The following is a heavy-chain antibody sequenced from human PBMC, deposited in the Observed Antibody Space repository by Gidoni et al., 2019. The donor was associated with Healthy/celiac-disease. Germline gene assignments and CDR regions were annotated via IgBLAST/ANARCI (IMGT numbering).Heavy chain of an antibody. V-gene: IGHV1-18*01. CDR1: GYTFTSYG. Sequence: SVKVSCKASGYTFTSYGISWVRQAPGQGLEWMGWISAYNGNTNYAQKLQGRVTMTTDTSTSTAYMELRSLRSDDTAVYYCARHVLKVFGVVIIRAGNFDYWGQGTLVTVSS. CDR2: ISAYNGNT. J-gene: IGHJ4*02. CDR3: ARHVLKVFGVVIIRAGNFDY. D-gene: IGHD3-3*01.